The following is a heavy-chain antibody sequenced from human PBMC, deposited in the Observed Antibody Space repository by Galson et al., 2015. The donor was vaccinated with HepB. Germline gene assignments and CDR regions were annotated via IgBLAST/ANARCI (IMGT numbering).Heavy chain of an antibody. Sequence: SVRVSCKASGYTFTSYYMHWVRQAPGQGLEWMGIINPSGGSTSYAQTFQGRVTMSRDTSTSTIYMELSSLRSEDTAVYYCARDLSNRLIVSADQPSIAVAGTTFDYWGQGTLVTVSS. J-gene: IGHJ4*02. CDR1: GYTFTSYY. V-gene: IGHV1-46*01. CDR3: ARDLSNRLIVSADQPSIAVAGTTFDY. CDR2: INPSGGST. D-gene: IGHD6-19*01.